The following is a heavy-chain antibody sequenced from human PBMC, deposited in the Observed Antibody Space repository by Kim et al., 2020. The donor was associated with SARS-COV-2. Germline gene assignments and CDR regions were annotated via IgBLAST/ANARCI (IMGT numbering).Heavy chain of an antibody. Sequence: SYAKAYAASVKGRFTISRDDSKNTAYLQMNSLKTEDTAVYYCTSVAAAHSGGQGTLVTVSS. V-gene: IGHV3-73*01. D-gene: IGHD6-13*01. CDR2: SYAK. CDR3: TSVAAAHS. J-gene: IGHJ4*02.